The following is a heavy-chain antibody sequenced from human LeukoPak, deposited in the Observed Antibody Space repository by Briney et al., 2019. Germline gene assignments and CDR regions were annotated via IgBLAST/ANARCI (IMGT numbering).Heavy chain of an antibody. CDR3: ARLFLLGGIRFDY. J-gene: IGHJ4*02. V-gene: IGHV1-18*01. Sequence: EASVKVSFKASGYTFTIYGISWVRQAPGQGLEWMGWISAYNGNTNYAQKLQGRVTMTTDTSTSTAYMELRSLRSDDTAVYYCARLFLLGGIRFDYWGQGTLVTVSS. CDR2: ISAYNGNT. D-gene: IGHD3-10*01. CDR1: GYTFTIYG.